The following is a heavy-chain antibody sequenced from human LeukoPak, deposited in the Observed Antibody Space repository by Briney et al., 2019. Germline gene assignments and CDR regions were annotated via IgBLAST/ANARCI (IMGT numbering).Heavy chain of an antibody. D-gene: IGHD3-10*01. V-gene: IGHV4-31*03. CDR1: GGSISSGGYY. Sequence: SQTLSLTCTVSGGSISSGGYYWSWIRQHPGKGLEWIGYIDYSGSTYYNPSLKSRVTISVDTSKNQFSLKLSSVTAADTAVYYCARFAGGGRGVIITNWFDPWGQGTLVTVSS. CDR3: ARFAGGGRGVIITNWFDP. J-gene: IGHJ5*02. CDR2: IDYSGST.